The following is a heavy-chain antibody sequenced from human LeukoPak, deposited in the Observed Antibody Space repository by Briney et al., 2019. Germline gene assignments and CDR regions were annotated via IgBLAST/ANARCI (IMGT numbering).Heavy chain of an antibody. V-gene: IGHV3-30*02. J-gene: IGHJ4*02. CDR1: GFTFSSYG. Sequence: GGSLRLSCAASGFTFSSYGMHWVRQAPGKGLEWVAFIRYDGSNKYYADSVKGRFTISRDNSKNTLYLQMNSLRAEDTAVYYCATYDILTTYGGGTTYWGQGTLVTVSS. CDR3: ATYDILTTYGGGTTY. D-gene: IGHD3-22*01. CDR2: IRYDGSNK.